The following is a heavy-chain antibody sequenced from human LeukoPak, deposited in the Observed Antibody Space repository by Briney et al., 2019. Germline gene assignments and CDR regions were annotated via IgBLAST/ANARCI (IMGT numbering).Heavy chain of an antibody. CDR3: ARDKTWYQGGDY. J-gene: IGHJ4*02. CDR2: ISYDGSNK. CDR1: GFTFSSYS. Sequence: PGGSLRLSCAASGFTFSSYSMSWVRQAPGKGLEWVALISYDGSNKYYADSVKGRFTISRDNSKNTLYLQMNSLRAEDTAVYYCARDKTWYQGGDYWGQGTLVTVSS. D-gene: IGHD2-2*01. V-gene: IGHV3-30*03.